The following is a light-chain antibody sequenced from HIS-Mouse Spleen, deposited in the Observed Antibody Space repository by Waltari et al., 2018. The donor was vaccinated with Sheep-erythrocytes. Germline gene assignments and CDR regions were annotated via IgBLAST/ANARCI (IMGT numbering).Light chain of an antibody. J-gene: IGLJ3*02. V-gene: IGLV2-11*01. CDR2: DVS. Sequence: QSALTQPRSASAPPGQPVTISCTGTSSDAGGYNFVPWYQQHPGKAPKLTIYDVSKRPSGVPDRFSGSKSGNTASLTISGLQAEDEADYSCCSYAGSYTFWVFGGGTKLTVL. CDR1: SSDAGGYNF. CDR3: CSYAGSYTFWV.